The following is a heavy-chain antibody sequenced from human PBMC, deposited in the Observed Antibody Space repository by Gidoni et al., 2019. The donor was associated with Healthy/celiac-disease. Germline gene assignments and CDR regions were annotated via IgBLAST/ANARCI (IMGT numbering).Heavy chain of an antibody. CDR1: GFTVSSNY. Sequence: EVQLVESGGGLVQPGGSLRLSCAASGFTVSSNYMSWVRQAPGKGLEWVSVIYSGGSTYYADSVKGRFTISRDNSKNTLYLQMNSLRAEDTAVYYCARVYCSGGSCYLDYWGQGTLVTVSS. CDR3: ARVYCSGGSCYLDY. D-gene: IGHD2-15*01. V-gene: IGHV3-66*01. CDR2: IYSGGST. J-gene: IGHJ4*02.